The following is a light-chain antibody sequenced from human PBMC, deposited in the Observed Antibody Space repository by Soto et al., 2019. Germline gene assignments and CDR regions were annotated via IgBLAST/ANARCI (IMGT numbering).Light chain of an antibody. Sequence: EIVLTQSPGTLSLSPGKRATLSCRASQSISSSYLAWYQQRPGQAPRLLIYGASSRATGIPDRFSGSGSGTEFTLTISRLEPEDFAVYYCQQYGRSPLTFGGGTKVDIK. CDR1: QSISSSY. CDR2: GAS. V-gene: IGKV3-20*01. CDR3: QQYGRSPLT. J-gene: IGKJ4*01.